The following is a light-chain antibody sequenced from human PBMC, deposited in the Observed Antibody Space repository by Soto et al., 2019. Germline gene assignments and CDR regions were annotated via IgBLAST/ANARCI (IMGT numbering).Light chain of an antibody. CDR2: WGS. CDR3: MQLLQTPWT. V-gene: IGKV2-28*01. J-gene: IGKJ1*01. Sequence: EIVMTQSPVSLSVTLGEPASISCRSTQSLLHTNGYHYLDWYLQKPGQSPQLLVYWGSNRASGVPDRFSDDGAGTDFTLKISRVEAEDVGIYYCMQLLQTPWTFGPGTKVEIK. CDR1: QSLLHTNGYHY.